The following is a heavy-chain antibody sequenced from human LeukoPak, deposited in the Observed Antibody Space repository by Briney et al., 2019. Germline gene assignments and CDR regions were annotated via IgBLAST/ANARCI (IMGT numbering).Heavy chain of an antibody. CDR1: GFTFSSYG. D-gene: IGHD3-10*01. Sequence: GGSLRLSCAASGFTFSSYGMSWVRQAPGKGLEWVSAISGSGGSTYYADSVKGRFTISRDNSKNTLFLQMNSLRAEDTAVYYCAKGYYGSGSYGWFDHWGQGSLVTVSS. V-gene: IGHV3-23*01. CDR2: ISGSGGST. J-gene: IGHJ5*02. CDR3: AKGYYGSGSYGWFDH.